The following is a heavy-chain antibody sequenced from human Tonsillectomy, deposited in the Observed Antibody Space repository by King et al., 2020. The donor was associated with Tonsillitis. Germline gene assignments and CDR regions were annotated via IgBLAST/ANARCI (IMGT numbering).Heavy chain of an antibody. J-gene: IGHJ3*01. Sequence: VQLVESGGGLVQPGGSLRLSCAASGFTFSSSWIHWVRQAPGKGLVWVSRINTNGSSTSYADSVKGRFTISRDNAKNTLYLQMNSLRVEDTAVYFCARGGSSGYSFGFVWGQGTMVTVSS. D-gene: IGHD5-18*01. CDR3: ARGGSSGYSFGFV. CDR2: INTNGSST. CDR1: GFTFSSSW. V-gene: IGHV3-74*01.